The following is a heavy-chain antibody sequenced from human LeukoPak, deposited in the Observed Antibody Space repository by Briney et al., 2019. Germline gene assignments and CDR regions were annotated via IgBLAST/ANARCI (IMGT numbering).Heavy chain of an antibody. V-gene: IGHV4-31*03. CDR3: ARGRLREAFGY. J-gene: IGHJ4*02. Sequence: SETLSLTCTVSGGSISSTGYSWSWIRQLPGKAPEWIGYIHYSGSTYYNPSLKSRLTISIDTSNNQFSLNLTSVTAADTAVYYCARGRLREAFGYWGQGTLVTVSS. CDR1: GGSISSTGYS. CDR2: IHYSGST.